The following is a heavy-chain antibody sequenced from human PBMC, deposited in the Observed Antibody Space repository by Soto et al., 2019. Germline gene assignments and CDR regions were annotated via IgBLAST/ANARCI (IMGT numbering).Heavy chain of an antibody. V-gene: IGHV1-69*06. CDR1: GGTFSSYA. CDR2: IIPIFGTA. CDR3: ADHGYHHYYGMDV. Sequence: SVKVSCKASGGTFSSYAISWVRQAPGQGLEWMGGIIPIFGTANYAQKFQGRVTITADKSTSTAYMELSSLRSEDTAVYYCADHGYHHYYGMDVCGQGTTVAVFS. D-gene: IGHD6-13*01. J-gene: IGHJ6*02.